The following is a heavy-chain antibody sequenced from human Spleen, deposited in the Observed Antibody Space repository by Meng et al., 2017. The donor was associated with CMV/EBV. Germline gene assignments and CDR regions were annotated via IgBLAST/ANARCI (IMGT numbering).Heavy chain of an antibody. J-gene: IGHJ5*02. D-gene: IGHD2-2*01. CDR2: ISYDGSQK. Sequence: GESLKISCAASGFTFSSYGMHWVRQAPGKGLEWVAVISYDGSQKYYSDSVKGRFTFSRDNSESTLYLQMNSLRAEDTAVYYCARAQNQLFMYQNWFDPWGQGTLVTVSS. CDR3: ARAQNQLFMYQNWFDP. CDR1: GFTFSSYG. V-gene: IGHV3-30*19.